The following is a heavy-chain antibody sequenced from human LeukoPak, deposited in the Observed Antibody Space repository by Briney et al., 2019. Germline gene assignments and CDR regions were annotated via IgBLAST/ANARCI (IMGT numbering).Heavy chain of an antibody. CDR2: INHSGST. Sequence: SETLSLTCAVYGGSFSGYYWSWIRKPPGKGQEWIGEINHSGSTNYNPSLKSRVTISVDTSKNQFSLKLSSVTAADTAVYYCARQGKSYGGNFPVFKYWGQGTLVTVSS. V-gene: IGHV4-34*01. CDR1: GGSFSGYY. D-gene: IGHD4-23*01. CDR3: ARQGKSYGGNFPVFKY. J-gene: IGHJ4*02.